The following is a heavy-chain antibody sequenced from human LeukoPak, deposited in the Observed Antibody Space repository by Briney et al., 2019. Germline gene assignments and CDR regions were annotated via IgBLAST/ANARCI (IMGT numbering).Heavy chain of an antibody. D-gene: IGHD4-17*01. CDR2: IKSDGSTT. CDR3: AYGDFAKCDY. V-gene: IGHV3-74*01. J-gene: IGHJ4*02. Sequence: GGSLRLSCAASGSTFNSHWMHWVRQAPGKGLVWVSRIKSDGSTTTYADSVRGRFTISRDYAKNTLYLQMNGLRADDTAVYYCAYGDFAKCDYWGQGTLVTVSS. CDR1: GSTFNSHW.